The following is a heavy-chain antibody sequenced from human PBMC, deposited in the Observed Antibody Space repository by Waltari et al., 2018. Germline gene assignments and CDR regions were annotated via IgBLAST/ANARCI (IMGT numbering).Heavy chain of an antibody. CDR3: ARRLSY. CDR1: GFTFSSYA. V-gene: IGHV3-30-3*01. Sequence: QVQLVESGGGVVQPGRSLRLSCAASGFTFSSYAMHWVRQAPGKGLEWVAVISYDGSNKYYADSVKGRFTISRDNSKNTLYLQMHSLRAADTAVYYCARRLSYWGQGTLVTVSS. CDR2: ISYDGSNK. J-gene: IGHJ4*02.